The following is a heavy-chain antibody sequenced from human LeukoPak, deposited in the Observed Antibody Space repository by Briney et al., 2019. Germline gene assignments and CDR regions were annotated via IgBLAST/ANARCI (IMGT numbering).Heavy chain of an antibody. J-gene: IGHJ4*02. CDR2: IYKSGST. Sequence: SETLSLTCTVSGGSIGTYYWSWIRRPAGKGLEWIGRIYKSGSTNYNPSLESRVTMSVDTSKGQFSLRLSSVTAADTAVYYCARVTGAFDYWGQGTLVTVSS. CDR3: ARVTGAFDY. D-gene: IGHD3-9*01. V-gene: IGHV4-4*07. CDR1: GGSIGTYY.